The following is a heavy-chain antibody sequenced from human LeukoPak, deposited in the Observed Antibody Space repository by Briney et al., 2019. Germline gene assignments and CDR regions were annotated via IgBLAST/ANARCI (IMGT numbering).Heavy chain of an antibody. D-gene: IGHD6-19*01. J-gene: IGHJ3*02. CDR1: GYSFTNYW. CDR2: IYPGDSDT. CDR3: ARSGGQWLSRDSYDI. V-gene: IGHV5-51*01. Sequence: GESLKISCKGSGYSFTNYWIGWVRQMPGKGPEWMGIIYPGDSDTRYSPSFQGQVTISADKSISTAYLQWSSLKASDTAMYYCARSGGQWLSRDSYDIWGQGTMVTVSS.